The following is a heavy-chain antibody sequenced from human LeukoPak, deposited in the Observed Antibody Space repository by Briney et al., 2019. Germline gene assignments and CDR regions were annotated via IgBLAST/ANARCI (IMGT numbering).Heavy chain of an antibody. D-gene: IGHD2-2*02. CDR3: ARHARPTDYTFDY. Sequence: PSETLSLTCAVSGCSISSGYYWGWIRQPPGKGLEWIGSIYHSGSTYYNPSLKSRVTISVDTSKNQFSLKLSSVTAADTAVYYCARHARPTDYTFDYWGQGTLVTVSS. V-gene: IGHV4-38-2*01. CDR2: IYHSGST. J-gene: IGHJ4*02. CDR1: GCSISSGYY.